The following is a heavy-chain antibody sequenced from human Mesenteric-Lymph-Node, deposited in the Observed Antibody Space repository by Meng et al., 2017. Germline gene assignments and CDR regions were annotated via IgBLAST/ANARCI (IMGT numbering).Heavy chain of an antibody. V-gene: IGHV1-3*04. Sequence: QVQLVQSGAEVKEPGASVKVSCKASGYTFTTYAIHWLRQAPGQRLEWMGWINIGNDNTKYAQQFQGRVTFTRDTSASTAYMELSSLRSEDTAVYYCTRVEYYGSGRSLLLASWCQRTLVTVSS. J-gene: IGHJ5*02. CDR1: GYTFTTYA. CDR2: INIGNDNT. CDR3: TRVEYYGSGRSLLLAS. D-gene: IGHD3-10*01.